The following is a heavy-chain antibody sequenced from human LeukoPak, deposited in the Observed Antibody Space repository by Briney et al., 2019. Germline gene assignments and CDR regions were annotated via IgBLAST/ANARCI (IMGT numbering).Heavy chain of an antibody. CDR2: INPSGGST. CDR3: ARDGPTAAPFDY. Sequence: PGGSLRLSCAASGXTFSTYGVHWVRQAPGQGLESMGIINPSGGSTSYAQRFQGRVAMTRDTSTTTVYMVVNSLTSEDTAVYFCARDGPTAAPFDYWGQGTLVTVSS. J-gene: IGHJ4*02. D-gene: IGHD2-2*01. V-gene: IGHV1-46*01. CDR1: GXTFSTYG.